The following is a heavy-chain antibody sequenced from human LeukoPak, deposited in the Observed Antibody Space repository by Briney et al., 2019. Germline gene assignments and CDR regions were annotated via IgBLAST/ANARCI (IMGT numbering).Heavy chain of an antibody. CDR3: ASGQTYYDFWSGYSTNLAFDY. V-gene: IGHV3-48*01. CDR1: GFTFSSYS. Sequence: PGGSLRLSCAASGFTFSSYSMNWVRQAPGKGLEWVSYISSSSSTIYYADSVKGRFTISRDNAKNSLYLQMNSLRAEDTAVYYCASGQTYYDFWSGYSTNLAFDYWGQGTLVTVSS. D-gene: IGHD3-3*01. CDR2: ISSSSSTI. J-gene: IGHJ4*02.